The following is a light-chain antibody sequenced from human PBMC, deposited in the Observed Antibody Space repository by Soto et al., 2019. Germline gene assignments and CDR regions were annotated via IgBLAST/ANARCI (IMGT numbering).Light chain of an antibody. CDR3: SSYVGTNSYV. Sequence: QSVLTQPPSASGSPGQSVTISCTGTSSDVGGYNCVSWYQQYPGKAPKLIIYEVYKRPSGVPDRFSGSKSGNTAALTVSGLQAEDEADYYCSSYVGTNSYVFGTGTKVTVL. CDR1: SSDVGGYNC. CDR2: EVY. J-gene: IGLJ1*01. V-gene: IGLV2-8*01.